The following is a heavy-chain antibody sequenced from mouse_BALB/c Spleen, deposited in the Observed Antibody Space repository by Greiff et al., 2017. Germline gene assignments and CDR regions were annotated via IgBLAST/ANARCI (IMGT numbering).Heavy chain of an antibody. CDR3: ARSYYGSSYGFAY. CDR1: GFNIKDTY. CDR2: IDPANGNT. V-gene: IGHV14-3*02. J-gene: IGHJ3*01. D-gene: IGHD1-1*01. Sequence: LVESGAELVKPGASVKLSCTASGFNIKDTYMHWVKQRPEQGLEWIGRIDPANGNTKYDPKFQGKATITADTSSNTAYLQLSSLTSEDTAVYYCARSYYGSSYGFAYWGQGTLVTVSA.